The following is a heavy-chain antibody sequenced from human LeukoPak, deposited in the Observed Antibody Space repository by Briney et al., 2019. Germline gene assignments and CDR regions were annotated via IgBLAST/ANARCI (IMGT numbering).Heavy chain of an antibody. CDR2: TYYRSKWYN. CDR1: GDGVSSNSAA. D-gene: IGHD3-3*01. CDR3: AKEERITIFGVVILTNWFDP. Sequence: SSQTLSLTCAISGDGVSSNSAAWNWIRQSPSRGLEWLGRTYYRSKWYNDYAVSVKSRITINPDTSKNQFSLQLNSVTPEDTAVYYCAKEERITIFGVVILTNWFDPWGQGTLVTVSS. V-gene: IGHV6-1*01. J-gene: IGHJ5*02.